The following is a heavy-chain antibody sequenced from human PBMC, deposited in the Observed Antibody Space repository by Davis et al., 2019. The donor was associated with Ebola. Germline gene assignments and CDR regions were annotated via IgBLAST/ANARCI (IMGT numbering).Heavy chain of an antibody. CDR3: ARDPTRTYYDFWSGSSDYYYGMDV. CDR1: GFTFSDYY. J-gene: IGHJ6*02. Sequence: PGGSLRLSCAASGFTFSDYYMSWIRQAPGKGLEWVSYISSSSSYIYYADSVKGRFTISRDNAKNSLYLQMNSLRAEDTAVYYCARDPTRTYYDFWSGSSDYYYGMDVWGQGTTVTVSS. V-gene: IGHV3-11*06. CDR2: ISSSSSYI. D-gene: IGHD3-3*01.